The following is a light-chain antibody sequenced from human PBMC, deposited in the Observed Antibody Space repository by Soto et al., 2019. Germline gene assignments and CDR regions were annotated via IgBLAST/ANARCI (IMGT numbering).Light chain of an antibody. Sequence: QSVLNQASPVSGSPGQSITISFTGTSRDVGGYNYVSWYQQQPGKAPKFMIYDVSNRPSGVSNRFSGSKSGNTASLTISGLQAEDEADYYCCSYTTSNTRQIVFGTGTKVTVL. J-gene: IGLJ1*01. V-gene: IGLV2-14*01. CDR3: CSYTTSNTRQIV. CDR2: DVS. CDR1: SRDVGGYNY.